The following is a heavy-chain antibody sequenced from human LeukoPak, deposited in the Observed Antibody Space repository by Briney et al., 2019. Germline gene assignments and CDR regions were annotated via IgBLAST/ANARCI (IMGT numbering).Heavy chain of an antibody. V-gene: IGHV3-7*01. D-gene: IGHD6-13*01. CDR3: ARDKIAAAGTDYYYGMDV. J-gene: IGHJ6*02. CDR2: IKEDGSAQ. Sequence: GGSLRLSCAASGFTFRNNWMTWVRQAPGKGLEWVAHIKEDGSAQNYIDSVKGRFTISRDNAKNSLYLQMNSLRAEDTAVYYCARDKIAAAGTDYYYGMDVWGQGTTVTVSS. CDR1: GFTFRNNW.